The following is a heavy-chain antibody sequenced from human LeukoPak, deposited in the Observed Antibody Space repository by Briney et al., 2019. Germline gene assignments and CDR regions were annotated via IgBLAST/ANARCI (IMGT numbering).Heavy chain of an antibody. J-gene: IGHJ4*02. CDR3: ARPEVGPTSGFDY. V-gene: IGHV4-39*01. CDR2: IYSIGST. Sequence: SETLSLTCTVSGGSIRSSSYYWGWIRQPPGKGLEWIGSIYSIGSTYYNPSLKSRVTISVDTSKNQFSLKLSSVTAADTAVYYCARPEVGPTSGFDYWGQGTLVTVSS. D-gene: IGHD1-26*01. CDR1: GGSIRSSSYY.